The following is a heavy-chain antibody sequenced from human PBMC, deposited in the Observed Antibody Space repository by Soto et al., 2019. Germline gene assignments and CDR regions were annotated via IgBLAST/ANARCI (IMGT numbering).Heavy chain of an antibody. J-gene: IGHJ4*02. D-gene: IGHD3-10*01. CDR3: AKDRMGAGVRGYFDY. Sequence: QVQLVESGGGVFQPGKSLRLSCEGSGFTFSSYGMDGVRQAPGKGLEWVAVISYDGSNKYYADSVKGRFTISRDNSKNTLYLQMSSLRADDTAVYYCAKDRMGAGVRGYFDYWGQGTLVTVSS. CDR1: GFTFSSYG. CDR2: ISYDGSNK. V-gene: IGHV3-30*18.